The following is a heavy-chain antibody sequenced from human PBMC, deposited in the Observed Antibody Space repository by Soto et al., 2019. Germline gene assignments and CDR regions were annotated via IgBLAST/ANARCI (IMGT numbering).Heavy chain of an antibody. CDR3: ARTLPNRQRFDS. CDR2: IYYSGST. J-gene: IGHJ4*02. D-gene: IGHD1-1*01. CDR1: GGSISSYY. Sequence: ETLSLTCTVSGGSISSYYWSWIRQPPGKGLEWIGYIYYSGSTNYNPSLKSRVTISVDTSKNQFSLRLASVTAADTAVYYCARTLPNRQRFDSWSQGTLVTVS. V-gene: IGHV4-59*01.